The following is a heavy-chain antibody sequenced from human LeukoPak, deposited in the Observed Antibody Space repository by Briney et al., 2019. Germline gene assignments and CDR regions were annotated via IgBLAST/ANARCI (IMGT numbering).Heavy chain of an antibody. J-gene: IGHJ4*02. Sequence: GGSLRLSCAASGFTFSSYSMNWVRQAPGKGLEWVGRIESKTDGGTTDYAAPVKGRFTISRDDSKNTLYLQMNSLKTEDTAVYYCTTVPGRYSGWGQGTLVTVSS. CDR3: TTVPGRYSG. CDR1: GFTFSSYS. D-gene: IGHD1-26*01. V-gene: IGHV3-15*04. CDR2: IESKTDGGTT.